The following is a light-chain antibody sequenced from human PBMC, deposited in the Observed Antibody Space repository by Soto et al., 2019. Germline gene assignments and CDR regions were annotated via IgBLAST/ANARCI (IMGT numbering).Light chain of an antibody. CDR2: DVS. Sequence: QSVLTQPRSVSGSPGQSVTISCTGTSSDVGGYNYVSWYQQHPGKAPKVMIYDVSERPSGVPDRFSGSKSGNTASLTISGLQAEDEAEYYCCSYAGSPRYVFGTGTKLTVL. CDR3: CSYAGSPRYV. V-gene: IGLV2-11*01. CDR1: SSDVGGYNY. J-gene: IGLJ1*01.